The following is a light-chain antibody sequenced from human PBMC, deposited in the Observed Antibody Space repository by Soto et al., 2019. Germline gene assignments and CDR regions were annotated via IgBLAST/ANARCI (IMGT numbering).Light chain of an antibody. Sequence: QSVLTQPPSVSGAPGQRVTISCNGSISNIGAGYEVHWYQQLPGTAPKLLIYGNIYRPSGVPDRVSGSKSGGSVSLAITGLQAEDEADYHCQSYDSSRSAGVFGGGTKLTVL. J-gene: IGLJ2*01. V-gene: IGLV1-40*01. CDR3: QSYDSSRSAGV. CDR1: ISNIGAGYE. CDR2: GNI.